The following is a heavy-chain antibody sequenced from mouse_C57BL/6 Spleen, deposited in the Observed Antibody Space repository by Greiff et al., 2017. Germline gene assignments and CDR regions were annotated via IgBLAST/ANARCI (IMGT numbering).Heavy chain of an antibody. Sequence: EVMLVESGGGLVKPGGSLTLSCAASGFTFSDYGMHWVRQAPEKGLEWVAYISSGSSTIYYADTVKGRFPISRDKAKNTLFRQMTSLRSEDTAMYYCARYYDYDDGWYFDVWGTGTTVTVSS. V-gene: IGHV5-17*01. J-gene: IGHJ1*03. CDR1: GFTFSDYG. CDR3: ARYYDYDDGWYFDV. D-gene: IGHD2-4*01. CDR2: ISSGSSTI.